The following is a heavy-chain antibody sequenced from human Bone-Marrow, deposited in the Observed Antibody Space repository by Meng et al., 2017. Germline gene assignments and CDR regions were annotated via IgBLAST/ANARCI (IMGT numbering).Heavy chain of an antibody. J-gene: IGHJ4*02. CDR3: ARLAAAGQLDY. V-gene: IGHV4-31*02. D-gene: IGHD6-13*01. CDR1: CCSIGGHGHH. CDR2: SHDSGSI. Sequence: GQLLHSCPDLVKPSPTLAVTGPCYCCSIGGHGHHWSWFRQDPGKGLEWIRYSHDSGSIYYNSSHKCGATISVTTTKNQSSLKLCSVTAADTAVYYCARLAAAGQLDYWGQGTLVTVSS.